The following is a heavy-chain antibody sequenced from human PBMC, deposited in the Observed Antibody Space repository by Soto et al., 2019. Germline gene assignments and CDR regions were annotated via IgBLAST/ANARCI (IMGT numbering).Heavy chain of an antibody. D-gene: IGHD4-17*01. Sequence: EVQLVESGGGLVQPGRSLRLSCAASGFTFDDYAMHWVRQAPGKGLEWVSGISWNSGSIGYADSVKGRFTISRDNAKNSLYLQMNSLRAEDTALYCCARSYGDYDHFDYWGQGTLVTVSS. CDR2: ISWNSGSI. V-gene: IGHV3-9*01. CDR3: ARSYGDYDHFDY. CDR1: GFTFDDYA. J-gene: IGHJ4*02.